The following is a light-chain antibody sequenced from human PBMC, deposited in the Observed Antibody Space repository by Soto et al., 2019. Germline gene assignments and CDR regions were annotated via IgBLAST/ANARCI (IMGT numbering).Light chain of an antibody. CDR2: GAS. CDR3: QQSNNWPLT. V-gene: IGKV3-15*01. J-gene: IGKJ4*01. Sequence: EIVMTQSPATLSVSPGERATLSCRASQSVYSNLAWYQQKPGQDPRLLIYGASTRATGIPARFSGSWSGTEFSLTISSLQSEDFAVFYCQQSNNWPLTFGGGTKVEIK. CDR1: QSVYSN.